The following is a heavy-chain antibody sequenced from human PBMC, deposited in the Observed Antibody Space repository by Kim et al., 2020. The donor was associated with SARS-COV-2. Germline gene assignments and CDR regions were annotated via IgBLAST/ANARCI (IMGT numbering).Heavy chain of an antibody. Sequence: DSGKGRFTISRDNSKNTLYLQMNSLRAEDTAVYYCAKRTGGVVGNTVPNYWGQGTLVIVSS. D-gene: IGHD3-22*01. J-gene: IGHJ4*02. V-gene: IGHV3-23*01. CDR3: AKRTGGVVGNTVPNY.